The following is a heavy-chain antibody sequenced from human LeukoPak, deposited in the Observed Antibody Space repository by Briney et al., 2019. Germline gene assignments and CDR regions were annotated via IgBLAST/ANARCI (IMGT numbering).Heavy chain of an antibody. J-gene: IGHJ4*02. CDR2: INHSGYT. V-gene: IGHV4-34*01. D-gene: IGHD6-19*01. Sequence: SETLSLTCAVSGVPFSNYYWSWVRQSPTKGLEWIGEINHSGYTNYNPSLKSRVTISIDTPKNQFSLMVTSMTAADTGVYYCTRAVAGHPDWGQGTLVTVSS. CDR3: TRAVAGHPD. CDR1: GVPFSNYY.